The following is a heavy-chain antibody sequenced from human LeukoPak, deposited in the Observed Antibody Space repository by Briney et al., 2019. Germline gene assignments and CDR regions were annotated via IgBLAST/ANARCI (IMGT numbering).Heavy chain of an antibody. CDR1: WFPLNSYS. J-gene: IGHJ4*02. Sequence: GGSLRLSCAASWFPLNSYSIGWVRQAPGEGVGGVSAISGSGGSTYYADSVKGRFTISRDNSKNTLYQQMNSLRAEDTAVYYCAKGIYSSGWFDYWGQGTLVTVSS. CDR2: ISGSGGST. V-gene: IGHV3-23*01. CDR3: AKGIYSSGWFDY. D-gene: IGHD6-19*01.